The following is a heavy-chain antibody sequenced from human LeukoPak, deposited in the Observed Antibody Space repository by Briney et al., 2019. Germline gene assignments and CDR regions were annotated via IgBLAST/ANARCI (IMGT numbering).Heavy chain of an antibody. D-gene: IGHD6-13*01. J-gene: IGHJ4*02. Sequence: GGSLRLSCAASGFTFSSYTMNWVRPAPGRGLEWVSSIGGGGRYIYYADSMKGRFTISRDNAKNSLFLQMNSLSDEDTALYYCARVSRVAYTSSWYLDYWGQGTLVTVSS. V-gene: IGHV3-21*01. CDR3: ARVSRVAYTSSWYLDY. CDR1: GFTFSSYT. CDR2: IGGGGRYI.